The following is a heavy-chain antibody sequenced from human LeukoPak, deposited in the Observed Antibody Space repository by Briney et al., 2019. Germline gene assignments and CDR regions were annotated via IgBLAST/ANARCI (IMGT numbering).Heavy chain of an antibody. CDR2: IYYSGST. D-gene: IGHD7-27*01. Sequence: GSLRLSCSASGFTFSRYAMHWVRQAPGKGLEWIGTIYYSGSTYYDPSLKSRVTISVDTSKNQFSLRLSSVTAADTAVYYCARLGKEVTYRAYYFDYWGQGTLVTVSS. V-gene: IGHV4-59*04. CDR1: GFTFSRYAMH. J-gene: IGHJ4*02. CDR3: ARLGKEVTYRAYYFDY.